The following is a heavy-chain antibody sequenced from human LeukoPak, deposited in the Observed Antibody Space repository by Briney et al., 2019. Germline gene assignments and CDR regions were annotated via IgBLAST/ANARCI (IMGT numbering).Heavy chain of an antibody. CDR2: ISSSSSYI. D-gene: IGHD3-3*01. J-gene: IGHJ6*03. CDR1: GFTFSSYS. CDR3: ARLPSYDFWSGYYLADYYMDV. Sequence: GGSLRLSCAASGFTFSSYSMNWVRQAPGKGLEWVSSISSSSSYIYYADSVKGRFTISRDNAKNSLYLQMNSLRAEDTAVYYCARLPSYDFWSGYYLADYYMDVWGKGTTVTVSS. V-gene: IGHV3-21*01.